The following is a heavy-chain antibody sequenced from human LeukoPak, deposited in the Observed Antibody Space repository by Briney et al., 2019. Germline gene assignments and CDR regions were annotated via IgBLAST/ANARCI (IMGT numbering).Heavy chain of an antibody. V-gene: IGHV1-2*06. CDR2: INPNSGDT. Sequence: ASVKVSCKASGYTFSGSYIHWVRQAPGQGLEWLGRINPNSGDTNYAQKVQGRVTMTTDTSTNTAYMELRSLRSDDTAVYYCARGVAAGIWYYFDYWGQGTLVTVSS. CDR1: GYTFSGSY. J-gene: IGHJ4*02. CDR3: ARGVAAGIWYYFDY. D-gene: IGHD6-13*01.